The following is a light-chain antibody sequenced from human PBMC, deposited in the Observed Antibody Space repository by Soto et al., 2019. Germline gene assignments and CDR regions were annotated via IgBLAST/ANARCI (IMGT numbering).Light chain of an antibody. V-gene: IGKV1-5*01. CDR1: QSISSW. Sequence: DIQMTQSPSTLSASAGDRVTITCRASQSISSWLAWYQQKPGKAPKLLIYDASSLESGVPSRFSGSGSGTEFTLTISSLQPEDFATYYCLQNNSYPVTFGQGTKVDIK. CDR2: DAS. J-gene: IGKJ1*01. CDR3: LQNNSYPVT.